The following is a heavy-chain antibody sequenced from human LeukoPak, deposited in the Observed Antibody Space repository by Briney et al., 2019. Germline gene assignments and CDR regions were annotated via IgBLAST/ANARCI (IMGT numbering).Heavy chain of an antibody. V-gene: IGHV3-23*01. CDR2: ISGSGGST. D-gene: IGHD3-3*01. CDR3: AKGSYYDFWSGSTHFDY. J-gene: IGHJ4*02. Sequence: QPGGSLRLSCAASGFTFSSYGMHWVRQAPGKGLEWVSAISGSGGSTYYADSVKGRFTISRDNSKNTLYLQMNSLRAEDTAVYYCAKGSYYDFWSGSTHFDYWGQGTLVTVSS. CDR1: GFTFSSYG.